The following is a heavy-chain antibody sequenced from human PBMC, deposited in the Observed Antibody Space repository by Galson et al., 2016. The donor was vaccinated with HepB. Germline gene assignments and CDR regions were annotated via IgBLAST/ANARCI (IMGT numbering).Heavy chain of an antibody. J-gene: IGHJ4*02. Sequence: SLRPPCAASGFIFSSYSMNWVRQAPGKGLEWVSYISRSTPTIYYADSVKGRFTVSRDNAKNSLYLQMNNLRDEDTAVYYCARDPHALDFWGQGTLVTVSS. CDR2: ISRSTPTI. CDR3: ARDPHALDF. V-gene: IGHV3-48*02. CDR1: GFIFSSYS.